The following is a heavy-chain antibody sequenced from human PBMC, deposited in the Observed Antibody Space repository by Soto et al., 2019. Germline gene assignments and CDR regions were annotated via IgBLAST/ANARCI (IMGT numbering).Heavy chain of an antibody. J-gene: IGHJ6*02. CDR3: ARRLTYDSGLWPSSTDTHF. CDR1: GYTFSKYW. Sequence: GESLKIPCQASGYTFSKYWIAWVRQMPGKGLEYVGIVYPGDSDTRYSPSFQGQVTISVDTSTSTAYMQWNSLKASDSAMYYCARRLTYDSGLWPSSTDTHFSGPATTVTVSS. V-gene: IGHV5-51*01. CDR2: VYPGDSDT. D-gene: IGHD3-3*01.